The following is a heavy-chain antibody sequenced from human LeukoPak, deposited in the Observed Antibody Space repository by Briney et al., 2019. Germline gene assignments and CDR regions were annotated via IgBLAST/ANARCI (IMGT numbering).Heavy chain of an antibody. CDR3: ARVVLWFGDSNGWPANYYYGMDV. CDR1: GGSISSSSYY. V-gene: IGHV4-39*07. D-gene: IGHD3-10*01. Sequence: SETLSLTCTVSGGSISSSSYYWGWIRQPPGKGLEWIGSIYYSGSTYYNPSLKSRVTISVDTSKNQFSLKLSSVTAADTAVYYCARVVLWFGDSNGWPANYYYGMDVWGQGTTVTVSS. J-gene: IGHJ6*02. CDR2: IYYSGST.